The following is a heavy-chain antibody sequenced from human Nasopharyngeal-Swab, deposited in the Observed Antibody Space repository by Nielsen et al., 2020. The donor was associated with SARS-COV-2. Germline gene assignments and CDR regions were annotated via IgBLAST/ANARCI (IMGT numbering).Heavy chain of an antibody. Sequence: GGSLRLSCAASGFTFSSYWMHWVRQAPGKGLVWVSRVSGDGSSTSYADSVKGRFTTSRDNAKNMVYLQMNSLRAEDTAVYFCTRNLRYFDWFDYWGQGTLVTVSS. J-gene: IGHJ5*01. CDR2: VSGDGSST. V-gene: IGHV3-74*01. D-gene: IGHD4-17*01. CDR3: TRNLRYFDWFDY. CDR1: GFTFSSYW.